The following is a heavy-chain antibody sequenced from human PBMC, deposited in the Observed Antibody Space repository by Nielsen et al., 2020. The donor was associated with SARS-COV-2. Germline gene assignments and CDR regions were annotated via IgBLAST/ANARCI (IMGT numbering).Heavy chain of an antibody. V-gene: IGHV3-30*18. J-gene: IGHJ6*02. D-gene: IGHD6-6*01. CDR3: AKDTRPSSSYGIDV. CDR1: GFTFSSYG. Sequence: GGSLRLSCAASGFTFSSYGMHWVRQAPGKGLEWVAVISYDGSNKYYADSVKGRFTISRDNSKNTLYLQMNSLRAEDTAVYYCAKDTRPSSSYGIDVLSQVTTVTVS. CDR2: ISYDGSNK.